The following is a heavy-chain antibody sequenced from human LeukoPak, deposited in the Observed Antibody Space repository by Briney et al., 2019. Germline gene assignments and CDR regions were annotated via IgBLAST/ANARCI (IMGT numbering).Heavy chain of an antibody. D-gene: IGHD1-1*01. CDR1: GDSVSRNSAT. CDR2: TFYTSKWYN. V-gene: IGHV6-1*01. CDR3: ARQNTDITTLDV. J-gene: IGHJ6*02. Sequence: SQTLSLTCAISGDSVSRNSATWNRIRQSPSRGLEWLGRTFYTSKWYNAYAESVKSRITIIADTSKNQVSLQLNSVTPEDTAIYYCARQNTDITTLDVWGQGTTVTVSS.